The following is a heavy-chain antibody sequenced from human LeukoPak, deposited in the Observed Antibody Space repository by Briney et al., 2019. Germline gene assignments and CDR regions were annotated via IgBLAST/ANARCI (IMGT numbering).Heavy chain of an antibody. CDR1: GFTFSSYA. CDR2: ISGSGSST. D-gene: IGHD3-10*01. V-gene: IGHV3-23*01. CDR3: AKDSGLLDYYGSGTPGAFDI. J-gene: IGHJ3*02. Sequence: PGGSLRLSCAASGFTFSSYAMNWVRQAPGKGLEWVSAISGSGSSTYYADSVKGRFTISRDNSKNTLYLQMNSLRAEDTAVYYCAKDSGLLDYYGSGTPGAFDIWGQGTMVTVSS.